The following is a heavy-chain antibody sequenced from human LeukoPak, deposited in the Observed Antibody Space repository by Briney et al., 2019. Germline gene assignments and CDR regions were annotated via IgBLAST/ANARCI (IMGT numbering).Heavy chain of an antibody. CDR1: GFTFSSYA. CDR2: ISGSGGST. V-gene: IGHV3-23*01. Sequence: GGSLRLSCAASGFTFSSYAMSWVRQAPGKGLEWVSAISGSGGSTYYADSVKGRLTISRDNSKNTLYLQMNSLRAEDTAVYYCAKSTYYYGSGTFDPWGQGTLVTVSS. D-gene: IGHD3-10*01. CDR3: AKSTYYYGSGTFDP. J-gene: IGHJ5*02.